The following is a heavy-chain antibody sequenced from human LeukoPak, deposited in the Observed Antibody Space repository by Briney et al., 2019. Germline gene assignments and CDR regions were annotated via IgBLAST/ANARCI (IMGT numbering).Heavy chain of an antibody. CDR1: GGSISSSSYY. Sequence: RPSETLSLTCTVSGGSISSSSYYWGWIRQPPGKGLEWIGSIYYSGSTNYNPSLKSRVTISVDTSKNQFSLKLSSVTAADTAVYYCARGDGDMFDYWGQGTLVTVSS. CDR2: IYYSGST. CDR3: ARGDGDMFDY. V-gene: IGHV4-39*07. J-gene: IGHJ4*02. D-gene: IGHD4-17*01.